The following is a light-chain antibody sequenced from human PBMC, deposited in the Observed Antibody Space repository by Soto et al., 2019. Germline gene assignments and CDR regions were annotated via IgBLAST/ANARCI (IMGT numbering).Light chain of an antibody. CDR3: QQYETSLGLT. J-gene: IGKJ1*01. Sequence: EIMLTQSPATLSVFPWARAALSGIASQSVSINLDWYQQKPGQAPRLLIYGASSRATGIPARFSGSGSGTDFTLSITRLEPEDFAVYYCQQYETSLGLTFGQGTKVDIK. CDR2: GAS. CDR1: QSVSIN. V-gene: IGKV3-20*01.